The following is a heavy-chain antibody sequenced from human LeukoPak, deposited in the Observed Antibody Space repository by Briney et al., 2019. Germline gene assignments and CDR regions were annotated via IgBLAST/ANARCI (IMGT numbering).Heavy chain of an antibody. CDR3: ARYDDSSGYYPNDAFDI. V-gene: IGHV4-59*01. J-gene: IGHJ3*02. Sequence: SETLSLTCTVTGGSISIYYWSWIRQPPGKGLEWIGYIYYSGSTNYNPSLKSRVTISVDTSKNQFSLKLSSVTAADTAVYYCARYDDSSGYYPNDAFDIWGQGTMVTVSS. CDR1: GGSISIYY. CDR2: IYYSGST. D-gene: IGHD3-22*01.